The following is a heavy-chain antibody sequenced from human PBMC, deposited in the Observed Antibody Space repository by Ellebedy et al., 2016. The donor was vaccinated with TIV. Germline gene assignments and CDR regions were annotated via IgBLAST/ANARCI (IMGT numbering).Heavy chain of an antibody. CDR1: GFTFSSYW. Sequence: GESLKISCEASGFTFSSYWMSWVRLAPGKGLEWVANVNEDGSEEHYVDSVKGRFTISRDNDKNSLYLHMDSLRAEDTAIYYCASSSSSWYFWGQGTLVTVSS. CDR3: ASSSSSWYF. D-gene: IGHD6-13*01. J-gene: IGHJ4*02. CDR2: VNEDGSEE. V-gene: IGHV3-7*01.